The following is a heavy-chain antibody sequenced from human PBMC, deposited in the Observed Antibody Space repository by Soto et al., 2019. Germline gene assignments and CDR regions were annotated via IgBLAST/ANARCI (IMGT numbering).Heavy chain of an antibody. CDR3: ARGGSYSSGWYQHASLVRRPEFDY. D-gene: IGHD6-19*01. CDR2: INHSGST. J-gene: IGHJ4*02. CDR1: GGSFSGYY. V-gene: IGHV4-34*01. Sequence: SETLSLTCAVYGGSFSGYYWSWIRQPPGKGLEWIGEINHSGSTNYNPSLKSRVTISVDTSKNQFSLKLGSVTAADTAVYYCARGGSYSSGWYQHASLVRRPEFDYWGQGTLVTVSS.